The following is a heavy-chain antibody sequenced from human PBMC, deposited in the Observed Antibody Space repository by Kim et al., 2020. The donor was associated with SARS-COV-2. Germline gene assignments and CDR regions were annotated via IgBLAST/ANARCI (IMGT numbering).Heavy chain of an antibody. J-gene: IGHJ3*02. CDR2: ISSSSSYI. Sequence: GGSLRLSCAASGFTFSSYSMNWVRQAQGKGLEWVSSISSSSSYIYYADSVKGRFTISRDNAKNSLYLQMNSLRAEETAVYYCAGEDTTRRDGAAAFDIWGQGTMVTVSS. D-gene: IGHD1-26*01. CDR1: GFTFSSYS. V-gene: IGHV3-21*01. CDR3: AGEDTTRRDGAAAFDI.